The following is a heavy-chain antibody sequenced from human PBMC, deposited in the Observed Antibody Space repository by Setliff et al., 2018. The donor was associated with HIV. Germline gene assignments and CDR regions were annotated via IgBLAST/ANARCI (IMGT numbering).Heavy chain of an antibody. CDR3: ARVAAGHCSSGTCYFGY. V-gene: IGHV3-64*02. CDR1: GFTFSTYA. J-gene: IGHJ4*02. D-gene: IGHD2-15*01. CDR2: ISNTGGNT. Sequence: GGSLRLSCAASGFTFSTYAMHWVRQAPGKGLEHVSAISNTGGNTYYADSVKGRFTISRDNSKNTLYLQMGSLRAEDMAVYYCARVAAGHCSSGTCYFGYWGQGTQVTVSS.